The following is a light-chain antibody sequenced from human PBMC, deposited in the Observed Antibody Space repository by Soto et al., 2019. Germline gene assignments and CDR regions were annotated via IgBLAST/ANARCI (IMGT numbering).Light chain of an antibody. Sequence: QSALTQPPSASGSPGQSVTISCTGTSSDVGAYNYVSWYQEHPGKSPKLMIYEVTKRPSGVPDRFSGSKSGITASLTVSGLQIEDEADYYCSSYTDTNTYVFGPGTKVTVL. CDR3: SSYTDTNTYV. CDR1: SSDVGAYNY. J-gene: IGLJ1*01. V-gene: IGLV2-8*01. CDR2: EVT.